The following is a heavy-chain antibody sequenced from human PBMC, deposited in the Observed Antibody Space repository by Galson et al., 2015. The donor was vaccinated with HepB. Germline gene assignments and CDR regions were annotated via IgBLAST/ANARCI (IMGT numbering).Heavy chain of an antibody. Sequence: SLRLSCAASGFTFSNYWINWVRQAPGKGLEWVANINKDGNEEYYVDSVKGRFTISRDNAKNSLYLQMNSLRVEDTAVYSCVTDYIGFWGQGTLVTVSS. J-gene: IGHJ4*02. CDR3: VTDYIGF. CDR2: INKDGNEE. CDR1: GFTFSNYW. V-gene: IGHV3-7*01.